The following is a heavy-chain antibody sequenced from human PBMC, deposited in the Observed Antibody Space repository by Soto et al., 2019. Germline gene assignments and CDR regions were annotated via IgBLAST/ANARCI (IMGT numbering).Heavy chain of an antibody. CDR1: GGTFSSYA. CDR2: IIPIFGTA. CDR3: ARDRKHCSSTSCYTGNYDY. D-gene: IGHD2-2*02. V-gene: IGHV1-69*13. J-gene: IGHJ4*02. Sequence: GASVKVSCKASGGTFSSYAISWVRQAPGQGLEWMGGIIPIFGTANYAQKFQGRVTITADESTSTAYMELSSLRSEDTAVYYCARDRKHCSSTSCYTGNYDYWGQGTLVTVSS.